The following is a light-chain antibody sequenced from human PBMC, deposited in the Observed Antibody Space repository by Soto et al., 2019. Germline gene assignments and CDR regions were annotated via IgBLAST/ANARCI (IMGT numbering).Light chain of an antibody. CDR1: QSVSSY. V-gene: IGKV3-11*01. CDR3: QQRSSWPRT. CDR2: ASS. J-gene: IGKJ2*01. Sequence: EIVLTQSPATLSLSPGERPTLSCRASQSVSSYLAWYQQKPGQAPRLLIYASSNRATGIPARFSGSGSETDFTLTISSLEPEDFAVYYCQQRSSWPRTFGQGTKLEIK.